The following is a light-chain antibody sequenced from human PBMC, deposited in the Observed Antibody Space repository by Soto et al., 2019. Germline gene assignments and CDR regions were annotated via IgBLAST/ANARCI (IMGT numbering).Light chain of an antibody. CDR1: QSISRW. J-gene: IGKJ1*01. V-gene: IGKV1-39*01. Sequence: DMQITQSPSTLSASVGDRVTITCRASQSISRWLDWYQQPPGQENKLLIYDASSLKSGVPSRFSGSGSGTDVTLTISSLQPEDFATYYCQQSYSTPRTFGQGT. CDR2: DAS. CDR3: QQSYSTPRT.